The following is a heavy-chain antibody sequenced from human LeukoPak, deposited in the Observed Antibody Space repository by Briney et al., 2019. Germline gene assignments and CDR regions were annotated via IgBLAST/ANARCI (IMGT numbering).Heavy chain of an antibody. Sequence: SQTLSLTCTVSGGSISSGGYYWSWIRQPPGKGLEWIGYIYHSGSTYYNPSLKSRVTISVDTSKNQFSLKLSSMTAADTAVYYCARDSSGELLLILDYWGQGTLVTVSS. CDR3: ARDSSGELLLILDY. D-gene: IGHD1-26*01. V-gene: IGHV4-30-2*01. J-gene: IGHJ4*02. CDR1: GGSISSGGYY. CDR2: IYHSGST.